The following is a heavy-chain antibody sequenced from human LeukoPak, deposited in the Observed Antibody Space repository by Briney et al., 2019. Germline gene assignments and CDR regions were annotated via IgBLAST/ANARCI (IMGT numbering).Heavy chain of an antibody. D-gene: IGHD3-10*01. V-gene: IGHV3-7*03. CDR3: ATQLWTRRYFDY. Sequence: SGGSLRLSCAASGFTFSSYWMSWVRQVPGKGLEWVANIKQDGSEKYYVDSVKGRFTISRDNAKNSLYLQMNSLRAEDTAVYYCATQLWTRRYFDYWGQGTLVTVSS. CDR1: GFTFSSYW. J-gene: IGHJ4*02. CDR2: IKQDGSEK.